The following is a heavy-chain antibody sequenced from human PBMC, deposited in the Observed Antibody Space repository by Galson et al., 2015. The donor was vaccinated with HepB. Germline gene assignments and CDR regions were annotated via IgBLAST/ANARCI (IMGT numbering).Heavy chain of an antibody. Sequence: SLRLSCAASGFSFISHSMNWVRHSPGKGLEWLAYISPGGTKYYADSARGRFTISRDNAKKSMYRHMSSLRVQDTGIYYCARNPASSDYYNMDVWGQGTTVTVSS. CDR1: GFSFISHS. D-gene: IGHD6-25*01. CDR2: ISPGGTK. J-gene: IGHJ6*02. CDR3: ARNPASSDYYNMDV. V-gene: IGHV3-48*01.